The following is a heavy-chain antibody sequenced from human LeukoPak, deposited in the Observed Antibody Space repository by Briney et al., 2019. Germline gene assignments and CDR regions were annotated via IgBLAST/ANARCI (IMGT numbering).Heavy chain of an antibody. J-gene: IGHJ4*02. Sequence: PGGSLRLSCAASEFTFSSYWMSWVRQAPGKGLEWVSGISWNSGSIGYADSVKGRFTISRDNAKNSLYLQMNSLRAEDTALYYCAKDDNYDSSGYYDYWGQGTLVTVSS. CDR1: EFTFSSYW. D-gene: IGHD3-22*01. CDR3: AKDDNYDSSGYYDY. CDR2: ISWNSGSI. V-gene: IGHV3-9*01.